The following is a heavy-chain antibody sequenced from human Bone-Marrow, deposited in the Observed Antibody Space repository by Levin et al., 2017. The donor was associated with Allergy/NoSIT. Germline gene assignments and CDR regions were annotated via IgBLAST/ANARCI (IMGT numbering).Heavy chain of an antibody. CDR2: ISGSGANT. Sequence: GGSLRLSCAASGFTLSSYTMSWVRQAPGKGLEWVSDISGSGANTYYADSVKGRFTISRDNAKNTLSLQMNSLRAEDTAVYYCAKEVGNPRYCSGDNCYIHWGQGTLVTVAS. D-gene: IGHD2-15*01. CDR1: GFTLSSYT. J-gene: IGHJ4*02. V-gene: IGHV3-23*01. CDR3: AKEVGNPRYCSGDNCYIH.